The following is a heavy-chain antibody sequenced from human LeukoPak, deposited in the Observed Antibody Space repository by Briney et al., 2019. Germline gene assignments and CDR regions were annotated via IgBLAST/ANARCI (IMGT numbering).Heavy chain of an antibody. J-gene: IGHJ5*02. CDR1: GGSFSGYY. CDR2: INHSGST. V-gene: IGHV4-34*01. CDR3: AAEQQLWFDP. D-gene: IGHD6-13*01. Sequence: SETLSLTCAVYGGSFSGYYWSWIRQPPGKGLEWIGEINHSGSTNYNPSLKSRVTISVDTSKNQFSLKLSSVTAADTAVYYCAAEQQLWFDPWGQGTLVTVSS.